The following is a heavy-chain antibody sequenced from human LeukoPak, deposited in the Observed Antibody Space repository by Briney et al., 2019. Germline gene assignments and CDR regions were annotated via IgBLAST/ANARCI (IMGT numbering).Heavy chain of an antibody. CDR3: ARVARDSSSWYLRYFDY. CDR1: GYSFSSHD. CDR2: MNPKSGNT. J-gene: IGHJ4*02. D-gene: IGHD6-13*01. V-gene: IGHV1-8*01. Sequence: WASVKVSCKASGYSFSSHDINWVRQATGQGLEWMGWMNPKSGNTDHAQKFQGRVTMSRNTSISVAYLELSSLRSEDTAVYYCARVARDSSSWYLRYFDYWGQGTLVTVSS.